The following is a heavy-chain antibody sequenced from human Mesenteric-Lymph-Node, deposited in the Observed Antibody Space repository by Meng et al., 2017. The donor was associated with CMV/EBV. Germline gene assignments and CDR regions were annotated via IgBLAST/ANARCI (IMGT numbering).Heavy chain of an antibody. Sequence: TGSGGSISSGDYYWSWVRQPPGKDLEWIGYIYRSGTTYHNPSLKSRVAIVVDTSKSRFSLNLTSVTAADAALYYCARGSGGMEAFDSWGQGTLVTVSS. CDR3: ARGSGGMEAFDS. J-gene: IGHJ4*02. D-gene: IGHD3-10*01. CDR2: IYRSGTT. CDR1: GGSISSGDYY. V-gene: IGHV4-31*03.